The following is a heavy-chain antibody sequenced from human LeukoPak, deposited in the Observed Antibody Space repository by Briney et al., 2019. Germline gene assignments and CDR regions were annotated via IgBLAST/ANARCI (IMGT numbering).Heavy chain of an antibody. CDR3: AREGLGSQYFDY. D-gene: IGHD5-12*01. V-gene: IGHV1-69*13. Sequence: GASVKVSCKASGYTFTGYYMHWVRQAPGQGLEWMGGIIPIFGTANYAQKFQGRVTITADESTSTAYMELSSLRSEDTAVYYCAREGLGSQYFDYWGQGTLVTVSS. CDR2: IIPIFGTA. J-gene: IGHJ4*02. CDR1: GYTFTGYY.